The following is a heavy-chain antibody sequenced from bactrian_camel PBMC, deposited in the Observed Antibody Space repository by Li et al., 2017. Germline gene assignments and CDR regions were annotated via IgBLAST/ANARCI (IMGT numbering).Heavy chain of an antibody. CDR2: INWRMGGT. D-gene: IGHD2*01. J-gene: IGHJ4*01. Sequence: VQLVESGGGSVQTGGSLRLSCVVSGNTYVAPCMAWFRQAPGKTREQVAEINWRMGGTNYDDSVKGRFTISQDVAKNTLFLQMHSLKPEDTGEYYCAVETFCFAPRLETVGYTYWGQGTQVTVS. CDR1: GNTYVAPC. CDR3: AVETFCFAPRLETVGYTY. V-gene: IGHV3S1*01.